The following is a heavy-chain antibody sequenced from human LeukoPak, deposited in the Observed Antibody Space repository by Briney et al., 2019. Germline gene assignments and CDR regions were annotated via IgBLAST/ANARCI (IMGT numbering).Heavy chain of an antibody. J-gene: IGHJ6*04. CDR2: IWYDGSNK. Sequence: GGSLRLSCAASGFTFSSRGMHWVRQAPGKGLEWVAVIWYDGSNKYYADSVKGRFTISRDNSKNTLYLQMNSLRAEDTAVYFCARGYGSGSPLYYYYGMDVWGKGTTVTVSS. CDR1: GFTFSSRG. CDR3: ARGYGSGSPLYYYYGMDV. D-gene: IGHD3-10*01. V-gene: IGHV3-33*01.